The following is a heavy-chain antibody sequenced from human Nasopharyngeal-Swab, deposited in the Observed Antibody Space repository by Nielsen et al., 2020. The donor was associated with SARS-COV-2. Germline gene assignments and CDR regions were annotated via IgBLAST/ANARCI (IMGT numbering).Heavy chain of an antibody. V-gene: IGHV3-23*01. CDR3: ARDASGWYIDY. D-gene: IGHD6-19*01. Sequence: GESLKISCPTSGFTFSSYAMNWVRQDPGKGLEWVSSVSGSGGSTHYANSVKGRFAIPRDNSKNTLYLQMNSLRAEDTAVYYCARDASGWYIDYWGQGTLVTVSS. J-gene: IGHJ4*02. CDR1: GFTFSSYA. CDR2: VSGSGGST.